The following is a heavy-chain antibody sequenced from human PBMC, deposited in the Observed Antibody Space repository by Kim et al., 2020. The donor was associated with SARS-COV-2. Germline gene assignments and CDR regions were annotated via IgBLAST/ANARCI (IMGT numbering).Heavy chain of an antibody. Sequence: PSLKSRVTISVDTSQTQFSLKLSSVTAADTAVYYCARLGAGTLYYYYGMDVWGQGTTVTVSS. CDR3: ARLGAGTLYYYYGMDV. D-gene: IGHD1-1*01. V-gene: IGHV4-59*08. J-gene: IGHJ6*02.